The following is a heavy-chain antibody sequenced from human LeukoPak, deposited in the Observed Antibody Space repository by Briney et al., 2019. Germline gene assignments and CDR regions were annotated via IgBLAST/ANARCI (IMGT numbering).Heavy chain of an antibody. CDR1: GFTFSDHY. CDR3: AREDWGGYFDY. J-gene: IGHJ4*02. CDR2: ISSSGSTI. Sequence: GGSLRLSCAASGFTFSDHYMSWIRQAPGKGLEWVSYISSSGSTICYADSVKGRFTISRDNAKNSLYLQMNSLRAEDTAVYYCAREDWGGYFDYWGQGTLVTVSS. D-gene: IGHD7-27*01. V-gene: IGHV3-11*01.